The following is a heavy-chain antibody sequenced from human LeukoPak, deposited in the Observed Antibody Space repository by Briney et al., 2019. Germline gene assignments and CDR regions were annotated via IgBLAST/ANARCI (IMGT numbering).Heavy chain of an antibody. D-gene: IGHD2-15*01. CDR2: IWDDGSYK. Sequence: GGSLRLSCAASGFIFSVYGMHWVRQAPGKGLEWVAVIWDDGSYKYYADSVKGRFTISRDNSKNTLYLQMNSLRAEDTAVYYCAKPTRGSGGSFLIDYWGQGALVTVSS. CDR3: AKPTRGSGGSFLIDY. CDR1: GFIFSVYG. J-gene: IGHJ4*02. V-gene: IGHV3-33*06.